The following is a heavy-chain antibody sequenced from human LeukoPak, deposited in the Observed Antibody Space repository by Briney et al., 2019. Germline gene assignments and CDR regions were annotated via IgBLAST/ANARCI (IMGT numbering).Heavy chain of an antibody. CDR2: INNSGST. J-gene: IGHJ4*02. CDR1: GETFNGYY. D-gene: IGHD6-19*01. V-gene: IGHV4-34*08. CDR3: ARRPAGTFDY. Sequence: SETLSLTCAVYGETFNGYYWSWIRQPPGKGLEWIGEINNSGSTNYNPSLKSRVTISVDTSKNQFSLKLKSVTAADTAVYYCARRPAGTFDYWGQGTLVTVSS.